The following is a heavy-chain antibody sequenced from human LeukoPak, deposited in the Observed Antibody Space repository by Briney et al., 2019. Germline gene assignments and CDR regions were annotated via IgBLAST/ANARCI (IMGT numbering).Heavy chain of an antibody. CDR3: TTEPRD. CDR1: GFTFKDVW. J-gene: IGHJ4*02. V-gene: IGHV3-15*01. Sequence: GGYLRLSCAASGFTFKDVWMSWIRQAPGKGLEWVGRIKSKRDGGTIDYAAPVKGRFTISRDDSKNTLSLQMNSLKSEDTAVYYCTTEPRDWGQGTLVTVSS. CDR2: IKSKRDGGTI.